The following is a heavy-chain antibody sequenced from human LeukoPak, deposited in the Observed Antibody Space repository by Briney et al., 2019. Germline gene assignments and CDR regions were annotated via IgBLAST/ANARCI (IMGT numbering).Heavy chain of an antibody. Sequence: AGGSLRLSCAASGFLFSNHWAGGVRQAPGKAPEWVAHITYDLSEKWYVDSVKGRFTIYRDNVRNSVYLQMNRLRAEDTAIYYCARVDKKFQDSGYRSFDAWGQGILVTVSS. J-gene: IGHJ4*02. V-gene: IGHV3-7*01. D-gene: IGHD5-12*01. CDR1: GFLFSNHW. CDR3: ARVDKKFQDSGYRSFDA. CDR2: ITYDLSEK.